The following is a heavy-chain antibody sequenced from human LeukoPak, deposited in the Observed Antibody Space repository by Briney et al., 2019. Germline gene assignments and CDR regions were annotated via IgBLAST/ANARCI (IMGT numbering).Heavy chain of an antibody. CDR3: ARDLSV. V-gene: IGHV4-59*01. Sequence: SETLSLSCTVSGGSITHYYWNWIRQPPGKGLEWIGYTFYSRTTTYNPSLKRRVTISVDPSKNQFSLRLSSVTAADAAVYYCARDLSVWGRGTLVTVSS. CDR2: TFYSRTT. J-gene: IGHJ4*02. CDR1: GGSITHYY.